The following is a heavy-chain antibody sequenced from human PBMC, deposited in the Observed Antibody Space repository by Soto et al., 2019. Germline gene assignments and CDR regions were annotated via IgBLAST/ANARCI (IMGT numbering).Heavy chain of an antibody. J-gene: IGHJ3*01. V-gene: IGHV4-61*01. Sequence: SETLSLTCTASGDSVSSGLYYWGWVRQPPGKGLEWIGYIYYSGSTNYNPSLENRVTMSLATSKNQFSLRLRSVTAADTAVYYCVRQYSGYCSGGLCYHAFDVWGQGTMVTVSS. D-gene: IGHD2-15*01. CDR2: IYYSGST. CDR1: GDSVSSGLYY. CDR3: VRQYSGYCSGGLCYHAFDV.